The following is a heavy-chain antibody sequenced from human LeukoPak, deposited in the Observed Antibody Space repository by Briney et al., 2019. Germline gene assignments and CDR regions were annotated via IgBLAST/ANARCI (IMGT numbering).Heavy chain of an antibody. CDR3: ARDGGYDFYYYGMDV. J-gene: IGHJ6*02. CDR2: INPNSGGT. V-gene: IGHV1-2*02. D-gene: IGHD5-12*01. CDR1: GYTFTGYY. Sequence: ASVKVSCKASGYTFTGYYMHWVRQAPGQGLEWMGWINPNSGGTNYAQKLQGRVTMTTDTSTSTAYMELRSLRSDDTAVYYCARDGGYDFYYYGMDVWGQGTTVTVSS.